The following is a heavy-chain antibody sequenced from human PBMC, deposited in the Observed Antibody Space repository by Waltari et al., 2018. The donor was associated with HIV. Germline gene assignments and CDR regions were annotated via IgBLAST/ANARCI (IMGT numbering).Heavy chain of an antibody. CDR3: ARARTAARPFLS. CDR1: GFTFSSYS. Sequence: EVQLVESGGGLVQPGGSLRLSCAASGFTFSSYSMNWVRQAPGKGLEWFSYISSSSSTIYYADSVKGRFTISRDNAKNSLYLQMNSLRAEDTAVYYCARARTAARPFLSWGQGTLVTVSS. CDR2: ISSSSSTI. V-gene: IGHV3-48*01. J-gene: IGHJ4*02. D-gene: IGHD6-6*01.